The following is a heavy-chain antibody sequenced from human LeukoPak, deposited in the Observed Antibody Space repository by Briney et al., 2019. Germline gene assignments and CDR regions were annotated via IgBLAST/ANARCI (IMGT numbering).Heavy chain of an antibody. CDR2: FAMIDDII. D-gene: IGHD4-23*01. V-gene: IGHV3-23*05. J-gene: IGHJ4*02. CDR1: GFTFNNYA. CDR3: ASSTVVNPGAPFDY. Sequence: GGSLRLSCAGSGFTFNNYAMSWVRQAPGKGLEWVSGFAMIDDIIHYVDSVKGRFTISRDNSKNMLYLQMNSLRAEDTAVYYCASSTVVNPGAPFDYWGQGTLVAVSS.